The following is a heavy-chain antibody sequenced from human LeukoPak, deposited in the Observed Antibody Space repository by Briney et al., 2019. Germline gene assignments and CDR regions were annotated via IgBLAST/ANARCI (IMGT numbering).Heavy chain of an antibody. CDR3: ARLGFVVPAVIFDY. D-gene: IGHD2-2*02. Sequence: PGGSLRLSCAASGFTVSSNYMSWVRQAPGKGLEWVSVIYIGGSTYYADSVKGRFTISRDIPKNTLYLQMNSLRAEDTAMYYCARLGFVVPAVIFDYWGQGTLVTVSS. CDR2: IYIGGST. CDR1: GFTVSSNY. J-gene: IGHJ4*02. V-gene: IGHV3-53*01.